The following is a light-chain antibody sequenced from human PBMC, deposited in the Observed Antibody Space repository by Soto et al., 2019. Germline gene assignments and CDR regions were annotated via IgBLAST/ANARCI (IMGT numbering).Light chain of an antibody. Sequence: QPVLTQSPSASASLGASVKLTCTLSSGHSSYAIAWYQQQPEKGPRYLMKLNSDGSHYKGGGIPDRFSGSSSGAERYLTISSLQSEDEADYYCQTWGTGIQVFGTGTKLTVL. CDR2: LNSDGSH. CDR3: QTWGTGIQV. CDR1: SGHSSYA. J-gene: IGLJ1*01. V-gene: IGLV4-69*01.